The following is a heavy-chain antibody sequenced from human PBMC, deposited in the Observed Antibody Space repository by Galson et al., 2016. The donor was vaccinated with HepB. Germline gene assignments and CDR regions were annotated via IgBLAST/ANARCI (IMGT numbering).Heavy chain of an antibody. J-gene: IGHJ2*01. Sequence: SVKVSCKASGYAFSSYGISWVRQAPGQGLEWRGWISRYPDNTNYAQNLQDRVTMTKDTSTSTAYMELKSLRSDSTAGYYCAREDLGHWYFDLGAVAPWSLSPQ. D-gene: IGHD7-27*01. V-gene: IGHV1-18*01. CDR1: GYAFSSYG. CDR2: ISRYPDNT. CDR3: AREDLGHWYFDL.